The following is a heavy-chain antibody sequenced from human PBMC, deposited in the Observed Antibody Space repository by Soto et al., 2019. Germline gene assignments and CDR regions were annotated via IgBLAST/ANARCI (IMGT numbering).Heavy chain of an antibody. CDR2: IIPIFGTA. CDR3: ARDLVVVAANPGCYYYGMDV. Sequence: QVQLVQSGAEVKKPGSSVKVSCKASGGTFSSYAISWVRQAPGQGLEWMGGIIPIFGTANYAQKFQGRVKITADESTSTAYMELSSLRSEDTAVYYCARDLVVVAANPGCYYYGMDVWGQGTTVTVSS. CDR1: GGTFSSYA. V-gene: IGHV1-69*01. D-gene: IGHD2-15*01. J-gene: IGHJ6*02.